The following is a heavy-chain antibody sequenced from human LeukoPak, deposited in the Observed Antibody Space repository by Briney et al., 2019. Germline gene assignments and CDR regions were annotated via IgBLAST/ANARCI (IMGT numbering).Heavy chain of an antibody. CDR2: INPNSGGT. V-gene: IGHV1-2*02. CDR3: ARAARPKVAFDY. D-gene: IGHD6-6*01. Sequence: ASVKVSCKASGYTFTGYYMHCVRQAPGQGLEWMGWINPNSGGTNYAQKFQGRVTMTRDTSISTAYMELSRLRSDDTAVYYCARAARPKVAFDYWGQGTLVTVSS. J-gene: IGHJ4*02. CDR1: GYTFTGYY.